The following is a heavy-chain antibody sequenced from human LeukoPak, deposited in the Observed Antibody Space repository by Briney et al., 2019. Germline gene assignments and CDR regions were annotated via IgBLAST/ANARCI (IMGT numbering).Heavy chain of an antibody. CDR3: GTSRWSGVVDS. CDR2: IDRDGLKA. J-gene: IGHJ5*01. Sequence: GGSLRLSCTASTRYFTNYWMHWVRQVPGKGLAWLSRIDRDGLKADYADAVRGRFTISRHNAKSTAYLQMDSLRVEDTAVYYCGTSRWSGVVDSWGQGTLVTVSS. CDR1: TRYFTNYW. D-gene: IGHD3-3*01. V-gene: IGHV3-74*01.